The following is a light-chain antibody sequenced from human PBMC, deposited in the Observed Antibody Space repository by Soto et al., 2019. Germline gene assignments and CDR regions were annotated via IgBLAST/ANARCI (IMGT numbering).Light chain of an antibody. CDR2: DAF. CDR1: QSISSW. V-gene: IGKV1-5*01. Sequence: DIQMTQSPSTLSASVGDRVTITCRASQSISSWLAWYQQKPGKAPKLLIYDAFSLESGVPSRFSGSGSWTDFTLTISSLQPDEFATYYCQQYNSYSGTCGQGTKVEIK. J-gene: IGKJ1*01. CDR3: QQYNSYSGT.